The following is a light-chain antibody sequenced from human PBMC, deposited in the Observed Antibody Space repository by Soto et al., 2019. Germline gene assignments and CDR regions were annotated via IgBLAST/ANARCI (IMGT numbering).Light chain of an antibody. CDR1: SSDVGGYEF. Sequence: QSALTQPASVSGSPGQSITISCTGTSSDVGGYEFVSWYQQHPDNATKLIIYDVSDRPSGESSRFSGSKSANTASLTISGLQAEDEADYYCSSYTSSGTYVFGTGTRSPS. CDR2: DVS. V-gene: IGLV2-14*01. CDR3: SSYTSSGTYV. J-gene: IGLJ1*01.